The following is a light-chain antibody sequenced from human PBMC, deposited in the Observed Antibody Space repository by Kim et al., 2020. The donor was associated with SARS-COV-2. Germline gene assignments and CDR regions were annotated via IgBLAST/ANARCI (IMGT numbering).Light chain of an antibody. CDR1: QSLTNS. V-gene: IGKV1-5*01. J-gene: IGKJ2*01. CDR3: QQYKSYPVT. Sequence: DIQMTQSPSTLSASVGDSVTITCRASQSLTNSLAWYQQKPGIAPKFLIYDASNLDSVVPSRFSGSGSGTEFTLTISSLQPDDFATYYCQQYKSYPVTFGQGTKLEI. CDR2: DAS.